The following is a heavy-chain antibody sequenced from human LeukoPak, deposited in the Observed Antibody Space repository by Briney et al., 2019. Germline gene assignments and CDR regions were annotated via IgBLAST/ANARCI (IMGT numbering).Heavy chain of an antibody. D-gene: IGHD1-26*01. CDR1: GYTFTSYA. V-gene: IGHV1-3*01. CDR3: ARDKGGSYLNDAFDI. CDR2: INAGNGNT. J-gene: IGHJ3*02. Sequence: ASVKVSCKASGYTFTSYAMHWVRQAPGQRLEWMGWINAGNGNTKYSQKFQGRVTITRDTSASTAYMELSSLRSEDTAVYYCARDKGGSYLNDAFDIWGQGTMVTVSS.